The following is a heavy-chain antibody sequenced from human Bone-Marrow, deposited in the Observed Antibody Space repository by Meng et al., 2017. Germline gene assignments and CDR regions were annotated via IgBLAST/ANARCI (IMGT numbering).Heavy chain of an antibody. CDR2: INPSGGST. Sequence: ASVKVSCKASGYTFTSYYMHWVRQAPGQGLEWMGIINPSGGSTSYAQKFQGRVTMTRDTSTSTVYMELSSLRSEDTAVYYCARALPGIAAAGRLDYWGQGTLVTVSS. CDR1: GYTFTSYY. V-gene: IGHV1-46*01. D-gene: IGHD6-13*01. J-gene: IGHJ4*02. CDR3: ARALPGIAAAGRLDY.